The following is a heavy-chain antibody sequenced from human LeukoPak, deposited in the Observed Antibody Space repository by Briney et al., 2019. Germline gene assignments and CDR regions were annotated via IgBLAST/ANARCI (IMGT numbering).Heavy chain of an antibody. J-gene: IGHJ3*02. V-gene: IGHV4-31*03. CDR3: AKYCSSTSCLLGAFDI. Sequence: TSQTLSLTCTVSGGSISSGGYYWSWIRQHPGKGLEWIGYIYYSGSTYYNPSLKSRVTISVDTSKNQFSLKLSSVTAADTAVYYCAKYCSSTSCLLGAFDIWGQGTMVTVSS. CDR2: IYYSGST. CDR1: GGSISSGGYY. D-gene: IGHD2-2*01.